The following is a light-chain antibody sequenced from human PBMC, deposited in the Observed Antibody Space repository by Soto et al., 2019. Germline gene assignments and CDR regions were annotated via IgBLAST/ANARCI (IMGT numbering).Light chain of an antibody. J-gene: IGLJ2*01. CDR1: SSNIGAGYD. Sequence: QAVVTQPPSVSGAPGQRVTISCTGSSSNIGAGYDVHWYQQLPGTAPKLLIYGNSNRPSGVPDRFSGSKSGTSASLAITGLQAEDEADYYCQYYDSSLSVLFGGGTKVTVL. CDR3: QYYDSSLSVL. V-gene: IGLV1-40*01. CDR2: GNS.